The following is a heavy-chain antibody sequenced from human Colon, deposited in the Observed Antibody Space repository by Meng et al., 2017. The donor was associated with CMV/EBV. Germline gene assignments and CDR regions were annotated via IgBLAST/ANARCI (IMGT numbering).Heavy chain of an antibody. V-gene: IGHV3-9*01. J-gene: IGHJ6*02. Sequence: GGSLRLSCAASGFTFDDYSMHWVRQAPGKGLEWVSGINWNSGSIAYADSVKGRFIISRDNAKNSLYLQMNSLRAEDTALYYCAKVPAADYYYCGMDVWGQGTTVTVSS. CDR2: INWNSGSI. CDR3: AKVPAADYYYCGMDV. D-gene: IGHD2-2*01. CDR1: GFTFDDYS.